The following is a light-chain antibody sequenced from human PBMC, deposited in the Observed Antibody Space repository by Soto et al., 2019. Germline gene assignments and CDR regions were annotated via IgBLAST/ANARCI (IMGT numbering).Light chain of an antibody. V-gene: IGKV1-5*03. CDR1: QSISGW. CDR2: KAS. J-gene: IGKJ1*01. CDR3: QQYSTYLGT. Sequence: DIQMTQSPSTLSASVGERVTITCRASQSISGWLAWYQHKTGKAPKLLISKASSLESGVPSRFSGSESGTEFTLTISSLQPDDFATYYCQQYSTYLGTFGQGTKVEIK.